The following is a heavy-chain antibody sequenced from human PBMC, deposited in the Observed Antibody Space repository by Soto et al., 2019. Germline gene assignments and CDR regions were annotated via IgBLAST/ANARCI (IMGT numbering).Heavy chain of an antibody. CDR3: ARDRVVTAILGNWFDP. Sequence: ASVKVSCKASGGTFSSYAISWVRQAPGQGLEWMGGIIPIFGTANYAQKFQGRVTITADESTSTAYMELNSLRSEDTAVYYCARDRVVTAILGNWFDPWGQGTLVTVSS. CDR1: GGTFSSYA. J-gene: IGHJ5*02. CDR2: IIPIFGTA. D-gene: IGHD2-21*02. V-gene: IGHV1-69*13.